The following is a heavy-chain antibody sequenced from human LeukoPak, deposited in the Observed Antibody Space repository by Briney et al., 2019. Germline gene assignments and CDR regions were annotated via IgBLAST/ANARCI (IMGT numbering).Heavy chain of an antibody. CDR3: ARQYGPGYSSTWYFDY. J-gene: IGHJ4*02. Sequence: SETLSLTCTVSGGSISSSAYSWGWIRQPPGKGLEWIGNIYYSGNTYYNPSLKSRVTISVDTSKNQFSLKLNPVTAADTAVYYCARQYGPGYSSTWYFDYWGQGNLVTVSS. CDR1: GGSISSSAYS. CDR2: IYYSGNT. D-gene: IGHD6-13*01. V-gene: IGHV4-39*01.